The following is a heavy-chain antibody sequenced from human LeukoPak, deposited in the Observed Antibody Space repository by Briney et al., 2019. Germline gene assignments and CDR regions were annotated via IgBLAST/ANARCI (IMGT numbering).Heavy chain of an antibody. CDR2: IYHSGST. CDR1: GYSISSGYY. D-gene: IGHD3-22*01. Sequence: SETLSLTCTVSGYSISSGYYWGWIRQPPGKGLEWIGSIYHSGSTYFNPSLKSRVTISVDTSKNQFSLKLSSVTAADTAVYYCARGGDSSGYYYGWFDPWGQGTLVTVSS. CDR3: ARGGDSSGYYYGWFDP. J-gene: IGHJ5*02. V-gene: IGHV4-38-2*02.